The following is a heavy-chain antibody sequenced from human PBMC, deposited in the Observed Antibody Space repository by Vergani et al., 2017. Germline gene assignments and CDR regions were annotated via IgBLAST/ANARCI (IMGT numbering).Heavy chain of an antibody. Sequence: VQLVESGGGVVQPGGSLRLSCAASGFTFSSYSMNWVRQAPGKGLEWVSSISSSSSYIYYADSVKGRFTISRDNAKNSLYLQMNSLRAEDTAVYYCAKDPIFAMVRGGSPRYFDYWGQGTLVTVSS. J-gene: IGHJ4*02. CDR1: GFTFSSYS. V-gene: IGHV3-21*04. D-gene: IGHD3-10*01. CDR3: AKDPIFAMVRGGSPRYFDY. CDR2: ISSSSSYI.